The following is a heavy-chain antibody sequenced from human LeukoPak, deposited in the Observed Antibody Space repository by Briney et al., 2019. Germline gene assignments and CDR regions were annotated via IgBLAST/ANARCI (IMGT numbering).Heavy chain of an antibody. J-gene: IGHJ5*02. D-gene: IGHD2-15*01. CDR3: ARLGYCSGNSCPTSYYNWFDP. CDR2: ISPYNGNT. V-gene: IGHV1-18*01. CDR1: GYTFTYYG. Sequence: ASVKVSCKASGYTFTYYGISWLRQAPGQGLEWMGWISPYNGNTNYAQKLQGRVTMTTDTSTTTAYMELRSLRSDDTAIYFCARLGYCSGNSCPTSYYNWFDPWGQGTLVTVSS.